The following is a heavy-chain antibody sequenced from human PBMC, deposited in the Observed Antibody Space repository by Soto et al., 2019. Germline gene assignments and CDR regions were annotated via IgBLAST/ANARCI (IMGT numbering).Heavy chain of an antibody. D-gene: IGHD2-2*01. CDR3: ARGKDADNSIWFDP. V-gene: IGHV3-48*02. CDR2: ITSSSSNI. Sequence: PGGSLRLSCAASGFSFSSYSMNWVRQAPGKGLEWVSYITSSSSNIHYTDSVRGRFTISRDNAKNSLFMQMHSLRDEDTAVYYWARGKDADNSIWFDPWGQGTLVTVSS. CDR1: GFSFSSYS. J-gene: IGHJ5*02.